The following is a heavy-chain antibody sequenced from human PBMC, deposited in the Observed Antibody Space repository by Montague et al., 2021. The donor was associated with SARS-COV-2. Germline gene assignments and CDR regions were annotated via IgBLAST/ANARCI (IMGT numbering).Heavy chain of an antibody. CDR3: ARGFQTVEMPTISFDY. D-gene: IGHD5-24*01. V-gene: IGHV5-51*01. J-gene: IGHJ4*02. Sequence: QSGAEVKKPGESLKISCKGSGYSFTSYWIGWVRQMPGKGLEWMGIIYPGDSDTRYSPSFQGQVTISADKSISTAYLQWSSLKASDTAVYFCARGFQTVEMPTISFDYWGQGTLITVSS. CDR1: GYSFTSYW. CDR2: IYPGDSDT.